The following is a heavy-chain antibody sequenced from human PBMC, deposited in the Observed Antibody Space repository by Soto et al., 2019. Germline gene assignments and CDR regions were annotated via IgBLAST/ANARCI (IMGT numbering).Heavy chain of an antibody. CDR3: ARVGAVAGNNYFDY. CDR2: IYYSGST. J-gene: IGHJ4*02. Sequence: SETLSLTCTVSGGSISSYYWSWIRQPPGKGLEWIGYIYYSGSTNYNPSLKSRVTISVDTSKNQFSLKLSSVTAADTAVYYCARVGAVAGNNYFDYWGQGTLVTVS. D-gene: IGHD6-19*01. V-gene: IGHV4-59*01. CDR1: GGSISSYY.